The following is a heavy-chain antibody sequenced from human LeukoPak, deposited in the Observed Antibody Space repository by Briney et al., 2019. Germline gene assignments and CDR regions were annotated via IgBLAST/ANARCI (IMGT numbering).Heavy chain of an antibody. Sequence: PSETLSLTCTVSGGSISSYYWSWIRQPPGKGLEWIGYIFYSGSTNYNPSFKSRVTISLDTSKNQFSLKLSSVTAADTAVYYCARVREKASGWHFERWFDPWGQGTLVTVSS. CDR3: ARVREKASGWHFERWFDP. CDR2: IFYSGST. V-gene: IGHV4-59*01. J-gene: IGHJ5*02. CDR1: GGSISSYY. D-gene: IGHD6-19*01.